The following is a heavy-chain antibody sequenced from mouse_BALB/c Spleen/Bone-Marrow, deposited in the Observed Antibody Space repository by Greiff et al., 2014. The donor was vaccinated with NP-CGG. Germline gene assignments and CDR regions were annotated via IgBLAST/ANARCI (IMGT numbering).Heavy chain of an antibody. D-gene: IGHD1-1*01. J-gene: IGHJ2*01. CDR3: AREGNYGYFDY. CDR1: GFTFSDCY. Sequence: EVQRVESGGGLVKPGGSLKLSCAASGFTFSDCYMYWVRQTPEKRLEWVATISDGGSYTYYPDSVKGRFTISRDNAKNNLYLQMSSLKSEDTAIYYCAREGNYGYFDYWGQDTTLTVSS. CDR2: ISDGGSYT. V-gene: IGHV5-4*02.